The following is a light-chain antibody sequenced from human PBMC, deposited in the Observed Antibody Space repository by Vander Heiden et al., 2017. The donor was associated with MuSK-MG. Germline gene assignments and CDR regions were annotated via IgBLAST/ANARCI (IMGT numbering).Light chain of an antibody. J-gene: IGKJ1*01. CDR1: QSIDTW. Sequence: DIQMTQSPSTLSASVGDRVTITCRASQSIDTWLAWYQQKPGKAPKLLIYEASTLQSGVPSRFSGTGSGTEFPLTINSLQPDDFAIYYCQQYNSLWTFGQGTKVDIK. CDR2: EAS. CDR3: QQYNSLWT. V-gene: IGKV1-5*01.